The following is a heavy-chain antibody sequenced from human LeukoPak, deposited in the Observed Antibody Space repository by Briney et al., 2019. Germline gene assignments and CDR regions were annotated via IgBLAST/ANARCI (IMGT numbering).Heavy chain of an antibody. J-gene: IGHJ5*02. CDR1: GGSISSSSYY. D-gene: IGHD3-3*01. CDR2: IYYSGST. CDR3: ARDPAITIFGVDPNWFDP. Sequence: SETLSLTCTVSGGSISSSSYYWGWIRQPPGKGLEWIGSIYYSGSTYYNPSLKSRVTISVDTSKNQFSLKLSSVTAADTAIYYCARDPAITIFGVDPNWFDPWGQGTLVTVSS. V-gene: IGHV4-39*07.